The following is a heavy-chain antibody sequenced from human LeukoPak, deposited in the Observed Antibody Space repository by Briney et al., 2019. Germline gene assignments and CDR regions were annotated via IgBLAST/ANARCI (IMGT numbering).Heavy chain of an antibody. CDR1: GYTFTVYD. D-gene: IGHD4-17*01. CDR2: INPNSGGT. J-gene: IGHJ1*01. CDR3: ARPYGDYVGYFQH. Sequence: ASVRDSSMAPGYTFTVYDIHRVRQAPGQGLEWMGWINPNSGGTNYAQKFHGRVTMTRDTSISTAYMELSRLRSDDTAVYYCARPYGDYVGYFQHWGQGTLWSVSS. V-gene: IGHV1-2*02.